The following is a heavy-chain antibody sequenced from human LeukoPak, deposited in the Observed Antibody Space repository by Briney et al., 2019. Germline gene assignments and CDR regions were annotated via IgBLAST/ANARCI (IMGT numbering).Heavy chain of an antibody. CDR1: GFTFSSYW. V-gene: IGHV3-9*01. CDR3: AKDKTPTGELLYYFDY. D-gene: IGHD3-10*01. Sequence: GGSLRLSCAASGFTFSSYWMHWVRQAPGKGLEWVSGISWNSGSIGYADSVKGRFTISRDNAKNSLYLQMNSLRAEDTALYYCAKDKTPTGELLYYFDYWGQGTLVTVSS. J-gene: IGHJ4*02. CDR2: ISWNSGSI.